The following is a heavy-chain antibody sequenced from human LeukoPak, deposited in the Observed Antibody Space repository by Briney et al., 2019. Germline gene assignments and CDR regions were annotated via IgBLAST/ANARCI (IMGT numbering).Heavy chain of an antibody. V-gene: IGHV4-59*01. J-gene: IGHJ4*02. CDR2: IYYSGGT. D-gene: IGHD5-24*01. CDR3: AREVEMATIDY. CDR1: GGSISSYY. Sequence: SETLSLTCTVSGGSISSYYWSWIRQPPGKGLEWIGYIYYSGGTNYNPSLKSRVTISVDTSKNQFSLKLSSVTAADTAVYYCAREVEMATIDYWGQGTLVTVSS.